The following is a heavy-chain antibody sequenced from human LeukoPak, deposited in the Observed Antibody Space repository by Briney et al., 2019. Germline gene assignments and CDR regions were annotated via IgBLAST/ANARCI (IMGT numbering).Heavy chain of an antibody. CDR2: IYHSGSA. Sequence: SETLSLTCSVSDYSISSGYYWGWIRQPPGKGLEWIGSMEWIGSIYHSGSAYYNPSLKSRVTISVDTSKNQFSLKLSSVTAADTAVYYCAREGSGYSYGSLDYWGQGTLVTVSS. D-gene: IGHD5-18*01. CDR1: DYSISSGYY. V-gene: IGHV4-38-2*02. J-gene: IGHJ4*02. CDR3: AREGSGYSYGSLDY.